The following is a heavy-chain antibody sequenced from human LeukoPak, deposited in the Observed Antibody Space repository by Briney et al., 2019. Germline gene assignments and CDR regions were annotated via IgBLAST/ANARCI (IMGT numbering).Heavy chain of an antibody. V-gene: IGHV1-24*01. CDR2: FDPEDGET. CDR3: ATGGREIAVAGKNWFDP. Sequence: ASVKVSCKVSGYTLTELSMHWVRQAPGKGLEWMGGFDPEDGETIYAQKFQGRVTMTEDTSTDTAYMELSSLRSEDTAVYYCATGGREIAVAGKNWFDPWGQGTLVTVSS. J-gene: IGHJ5*02. D-gene: IGHD6-19*01. CDR1: GYTLTELS.